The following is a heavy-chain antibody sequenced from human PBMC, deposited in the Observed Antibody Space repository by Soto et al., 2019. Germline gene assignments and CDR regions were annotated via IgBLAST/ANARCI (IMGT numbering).Heavy chain of an antibody. Sequence: NPSETLALTCRVSGSALNSGNYYWSWIRQVPGKGLEWIGHIYVTGAVDYNPSLRDRITISQDTSERQFSLNLRLVTAADTAVYYCARLRIATNNYKWFDPWGQGTLVTVSS. CDR1: GSALNSGNYY. CDR3: ARLRIATNNYKWFDP. J-gene: IGHJ5*02. V-gene: IGHV4-31*03. D-gene: IGHD2-21*01. CDR2: IYVTGAV.